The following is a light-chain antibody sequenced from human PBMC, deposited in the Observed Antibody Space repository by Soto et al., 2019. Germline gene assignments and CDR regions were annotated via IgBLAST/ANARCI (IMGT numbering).Light chain of an antibody. CDR2: GAS. V-gene: IGKV3-20*01. CDR1: QSVSNSY. Sequence: EIVLTQSPGTLSLSPGERATLSCRASQSVSNSYLAWYQQKPGQAPRLLIYGASSRATGIPDRFSGSGSGTDFTLTISRLEPEDFAVYYCQQYGSSPLTFGQGTQVEIK. CDR3: QQYGSSPLT. J-gene: IGKJ1*01.